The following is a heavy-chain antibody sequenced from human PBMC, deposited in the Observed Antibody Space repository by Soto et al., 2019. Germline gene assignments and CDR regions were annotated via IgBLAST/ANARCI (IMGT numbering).Heavy chain of an antibody. CDR2: IIPIFGTA. Sequence: RASVKVSCKASGGTFSSYAISWVRQAPGQGLEWMGGIIPIFGTANYADSVKGRFTVSRDNAKNTLYLQMNSLRAEDTAVYYCATAEVDYWGPGTLVTVSS. CDR3: ATAEVDY. V-gene: IGHV1-69*05. CDR1: GGTFSSYA. J-gene: IGHJ4*02.